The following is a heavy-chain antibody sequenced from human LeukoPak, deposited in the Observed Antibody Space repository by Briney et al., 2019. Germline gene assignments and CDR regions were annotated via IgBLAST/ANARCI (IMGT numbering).Heavy chain of an antibody. D-gene: IGHD4-23*01. J-gene: IGHJ1*01. CDR1: GGTYRYN. CDR2: IIPPLRTA. CDR3: TTYGGHLAEYFQH. Sequence: SVKVSCKASGGTYRYNINWVRQAPGQGLEWMGGIIPPLRTANYAQQFQGRVTITTDDSTTTAYMELTSLTSEDAAVYYCTTYGGHLAEYFQHWGQGTLVAVSS. V-gene: IGHV1-69*16.